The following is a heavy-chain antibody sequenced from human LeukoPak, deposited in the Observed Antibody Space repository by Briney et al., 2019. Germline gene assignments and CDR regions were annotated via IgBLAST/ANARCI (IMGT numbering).Heavy chain of an antibody. Sequence: SQTLSLTCAVSGGSISSGGYSWSWIRQPPGKGLEWIGYIYHSGSTYYNPSLKSQVTISVDRSKNQFSLKLSSVTAADTAVYYCARERRNRYSDAFDIWGQGTMVTVSS. CDR3: ARERRNRYSDAFDI. D-gene: IGHD2-15*01. CDR2: IYHSGST. CDR1: GGSISSGGYS. J-gene: IGHJ3*02. V-gene: IGHV4-30-2*01.